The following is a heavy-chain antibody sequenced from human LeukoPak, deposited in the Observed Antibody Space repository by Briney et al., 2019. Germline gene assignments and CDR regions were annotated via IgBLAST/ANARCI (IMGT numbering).Heavy chain of an antibody. Sequence: ASVKVSCKASGYTFTSYGISWVRQAPGQGLEWMGWISAYNGNTNYAQKLQGRVTMTTDTSTSTAYMELRSLRSDDTAVYYCARVASTTRRHDAFDIWGLGTMVTVSS. CDR1: GYTFTSYG. CDR2: ISAYNGNT. V-gene: IGHV1-18*01. CDR3: ARVASTTRRHDAFDI. D-gene: IGHD1-1*01. J-gene: IGHJ3*02.